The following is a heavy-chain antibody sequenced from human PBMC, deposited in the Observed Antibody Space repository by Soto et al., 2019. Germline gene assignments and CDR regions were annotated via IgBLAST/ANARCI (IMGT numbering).Heavy chain of an antibody. V-gene: IGHV6-1*01. J-gene: IGHJ6*02. CDR3: ARDRGGRPKQSSWCGSYYYGMDV. D-gene: IGHD6-13*01. CDR2: TYYRSKWYN. CDR1: GDSVSSNSAA. Sequence: PSQTLSLTCAISGDSVSSNSAAWNWIRQSPSRGLEWLGRTYYRSKWYNDYAVSVKSRITINPDTSKNQFSLQLNSVTPEDTAVYYCARDRGGRPKQSSWCGSYYYGMDVWGQGTTVTVSS.